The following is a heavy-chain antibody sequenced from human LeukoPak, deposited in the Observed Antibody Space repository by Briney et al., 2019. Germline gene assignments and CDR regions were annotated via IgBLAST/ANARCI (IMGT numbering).Heavy chain of an antibody. Sequence: SETLSLTCAVYGGSFSGYYWSWIRQPPGQGLEWIGEINHSGSTNYNPSLKSQVTISVDTSKNQFSLKLSSVTAADTAVYYCARESYSGGWRYFDYWGQGTLVTVSS. CDR2: INHSGST. CDR1: GGSFSGYY. V-gene: IGHV4-34*01. CDR3: ARESYSGGWRYFDY. J-gene: IGHJ4*02. D-gene: IGHD6-19*01.